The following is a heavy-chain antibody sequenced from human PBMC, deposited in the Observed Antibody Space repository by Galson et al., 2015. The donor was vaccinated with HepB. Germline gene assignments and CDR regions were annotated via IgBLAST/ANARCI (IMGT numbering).Heavy chain of an antibody. CDR3: ARQPIGGIVGASEPAFDI. CDR1: GYSFTSYW. D-gene: IGHD1-26*01. J-gene: IGHJ3*02. CDR2: IYPGDSDT. Sequence: QSGAEVKKPGESLKISFKGSGYSFTSYWIGRVRQMPGKGLEWMGIIYPGDSDTRYSPSFQGQVTISADRSISTAYLQWSSLKASDTAMYDCARQPIGGIVGASEPAFDIWGQGTMVTVPS. V-gene: IGHV5-51*01.